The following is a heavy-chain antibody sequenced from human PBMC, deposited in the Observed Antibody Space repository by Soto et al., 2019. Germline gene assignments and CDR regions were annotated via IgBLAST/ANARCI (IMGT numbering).Heavy chain of an antibody. CDR1: GGSISSGGYY. D-gene: IGHD3-16*01. CDR2: IYYSGST. J-gene: IGHJ3*02. CDR3: ARDSNDYISRLGGGAFDI. Sequence: SETLSLTCTVPGGSISSGGYYWSWIRQHPGKGLEWIGYIYYSGSTYYNPSLKSRVTISVDTSKNQFSLKLSSVTAADTAVYYCARDSNDYISRLGGGAFDIWGQGTMVTVSS. V-gene: IGHV4-31*03.